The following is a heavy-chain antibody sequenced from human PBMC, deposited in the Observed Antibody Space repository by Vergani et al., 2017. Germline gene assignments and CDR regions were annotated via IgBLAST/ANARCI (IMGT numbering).Heavy chain of an antibody. CDR1: GYTFTSYG. V-gene: IGHV1-18*04. Sequence: QVQLVQSGAEVKKPGASVKVSCKASGYTFTSYGISWVRQAPGQGLEWMGWISAYNGNTNYAQKLQGRVTMTTDTSTSTAYMELSSLRSEDTAVYYCARDRDYYDSSGYYSSHYYWGQGTLVTVSS. D-gene: IGHD3-22*01. CDR2: ISAYNGNT. CDR3: ARDRDYYDSSGYYSSHYY. J-gene: IGHJ4*02.